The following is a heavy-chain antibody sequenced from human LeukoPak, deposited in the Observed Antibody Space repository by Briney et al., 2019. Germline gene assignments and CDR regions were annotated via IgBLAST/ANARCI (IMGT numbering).Heavy chain of an antibody. CDR1: GFSLSGYW. D-gene: IGHD3-22*01. CDR2: INHSGST. CDR3: ARDPMYYYDSSGYYFHYYGMDV. Sequence: PGGSLRLSCVASGFSLSGYWMYWVRQPPGKGLEWIGEINHSGSTNYNPSLKSRVTISVDTSKNQFSLKLSSVTAADTAVYYCARDPMYYYDSSGYYFHYYGMDVWGQGTTVTVSS. J-gene: IGHJ6*02. V-gene: IGHV4-34*01.